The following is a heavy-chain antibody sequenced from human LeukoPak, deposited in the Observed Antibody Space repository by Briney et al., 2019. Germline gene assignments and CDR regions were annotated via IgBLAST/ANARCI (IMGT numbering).Heavy chain of an antibody. CDR2: ISSSSYI. J-gene: IGHJ4*02. CDR1: GFTFSSYS. Sequence: PGGSLRLSCAASGFTFSSYSMNWVRQAPGKGLEWVSSISSSSYIYYADSVKGRFTISRDNAKNSPYLQMNSLRAEDTAVYYCARDRYCSGGSCYSNYFDYWGQGTLVTVSS. D-gene: IGHD2-15*01. CDR3: ARDRYCSGGSCYSNYFDY. V-gene: IGHV3-21*01.